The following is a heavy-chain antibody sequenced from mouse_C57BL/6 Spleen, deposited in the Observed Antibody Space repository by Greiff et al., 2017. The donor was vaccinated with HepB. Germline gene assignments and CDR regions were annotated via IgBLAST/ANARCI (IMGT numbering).Heavy chain of an antibody. V-gene: IGHV5-17*01. CDR2: ISSGSSTI. Sequence: EVHLVESGGGLVKPGGSLKLSCAASGFTFSDYGMHWVRQAPEKGLEWVAYISSGSSTIYYADTVKGRFTISRDNAKNTLFLQMTSLRSEDTAMYYCANIYDGYYWFAYWGQGTLVTVSA. CDR3: ANIYDGYYWFAY. J-gene: IGHJ3*01. CDR1: GFTFSDYG. D-gene: IGHD2-3*01.